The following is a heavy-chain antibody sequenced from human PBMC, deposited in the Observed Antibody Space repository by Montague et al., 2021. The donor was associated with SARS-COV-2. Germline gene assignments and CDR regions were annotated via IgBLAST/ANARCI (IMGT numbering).Heavy chain of an antibody. CDR1: GDSVSSNSAT. CDR3: TSGREGNYNVMDV. D-gene: IGHD1-1*01. J-gene: IGHJ6*02. CDR2: TYYRSKWYN. V-gene: IGHV6-1*01. Sequence: CAISGDSVSSNSATWNWVRQSPSRGLEWLGRTYYRSKWYNDYAVXVRCRVTINPDTSKNQFSLQLNSVTPKDTAIYYCTSGREGNYNVMDVWGQGTTVTVSS.